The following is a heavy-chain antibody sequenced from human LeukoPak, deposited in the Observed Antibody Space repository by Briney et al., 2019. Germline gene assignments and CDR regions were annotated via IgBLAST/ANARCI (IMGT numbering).Heavy chain of an antibody. CDR3: AKLDCSSTSCYEYDY. Sequence: GGSLRLSCAASGFTFTNYAMSWVRQAPGKGLEWVSTISTSGSSTYSADSVKGRFTISRDNSKNTLYLQLNSLRAEDTAVYYCAKLDCSSTSCYEYDYWGQGTLVTVSS. CDR1: GFTFTNYA. J-gene: IGHJ4*02. V-gene: IGHV3-23*01. CDR2: ISTSGSST. D-gene: IGHD2-2*01.